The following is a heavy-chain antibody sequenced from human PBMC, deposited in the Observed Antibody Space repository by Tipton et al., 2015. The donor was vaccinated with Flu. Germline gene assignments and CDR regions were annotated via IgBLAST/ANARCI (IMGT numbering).Heavy chain of an antibody. CDR1: GGSFSGYY. Sequence: LRLSCAVYGGSFSGYYWSWIRQPPGKGLEWIGEINHSGSTNYNPSLKSRVTISVDTSKNQFSLKLSSVTAADTAVYYCARVSPRRVTAIVVVMLPEGYFDYWGQGTHVIVSP. J-gene: IGHJ4*02. V-gene: IGHV4-34*01. D-gene: IGHD3-22*01. CDR2: INHSGST. CDR3: ARVSPRRVTAIVVVMLPEGYFDY.